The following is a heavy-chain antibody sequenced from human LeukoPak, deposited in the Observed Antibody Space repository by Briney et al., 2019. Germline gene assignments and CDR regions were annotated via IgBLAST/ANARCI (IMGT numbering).Heavy chain of an antibody. CDR2: ISGSGGST. V-gene: IGHV3-23*01. D-gene: IGHD3-9*01. J-gene: IGHJ5*02. Sequence: GGSLRLSCAASGLTFSSYAMSWVRQAPGKGLEWVSAISGSGGSTYYADSVKGRFTISRDNSKNTLYLQMNSLRAEDTAVYYCATERYFDWLPDRPWFDPWGQGTLVTVSS. CDR3: ATERYFDWLPDRPWFDP. CDR1: GLTFSSYA.